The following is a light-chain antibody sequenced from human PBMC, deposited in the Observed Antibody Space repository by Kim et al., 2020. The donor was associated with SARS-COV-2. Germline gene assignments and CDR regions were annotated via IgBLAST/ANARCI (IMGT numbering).Light chain of an antibody. CDR1: SSDVGGYDY. CDR2: DVT. CDR3: SSHSSTRTYV. J-gene: IGLJ1*01. Sequence: QSVLTQPASVSGSPGQSITISCTGTSSDVGGYDYVSWYQEHPGKAPQLIIYDVTKRPSGVSNRFSGSKSGNTASLTISGLQAEDEADYYCSSHSSTRTYVFGSGTKVTVL. V-gene: IGLV2-14*03.